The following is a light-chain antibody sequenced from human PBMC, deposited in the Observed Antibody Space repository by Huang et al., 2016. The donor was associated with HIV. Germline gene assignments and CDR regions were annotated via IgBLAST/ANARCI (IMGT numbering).Light chain of an antibody. J-gene: IGKJ2*01. CDR3: QQYHNWPYT. CDR2: GAS. V-gene: IGKV3-15*01. CDR1: QSVATN. Sequence: EIIMTQSPATLSLSPGEGASLSCRANQSVATNLAWYLHRPGQRPSILIFGASTRASGLPGRFSGSGSGTQFTLTVSGLQSEDFAVYYCQQYHNWPYTFGQGTKLEI.